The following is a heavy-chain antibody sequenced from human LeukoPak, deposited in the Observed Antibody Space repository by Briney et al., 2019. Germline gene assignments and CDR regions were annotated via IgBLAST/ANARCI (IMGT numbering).Heavy chain of an antibody. CDR2: ISSSSSYI. Sequence: GGSLRLSCAASGFTFSSYEMNWVRQAPGKGLEWVSYISSSSSYIYYADSVKGRFTISRDNAKNSLYLQMNSLRAEDTAVYYCARLITMIVVVDAFDIWGQGTMVTVSS. D-gene: IGHD3-22*01. V-gene: IGHV3-21*05. CDR3: ARLITMIVVVDAFDI. J-gene: IGHJ3*02. CDR1: GFTFSSYE.